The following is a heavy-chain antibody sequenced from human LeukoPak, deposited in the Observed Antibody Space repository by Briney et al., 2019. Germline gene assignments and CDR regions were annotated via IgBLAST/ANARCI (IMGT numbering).Heavy chain of an antibody. CDR3: ARDRGSYYDY. V-gene: IGHV4-4*02. CDR1: GGSISSSNW. J-gene: IGHJ4*02. CDR2: IYTTGST. Sequence: PSGTLSLTCAVSGGSISSSNWWSWVRQPAGKGLEWIGRIYTTGSTNYNPSLKSRVTMSVDTSKNQFSLKLSSVTAADTAVYYCARDRGSYYDYWGQGTLVTVSS. D-gene: IGHD1-26*01.